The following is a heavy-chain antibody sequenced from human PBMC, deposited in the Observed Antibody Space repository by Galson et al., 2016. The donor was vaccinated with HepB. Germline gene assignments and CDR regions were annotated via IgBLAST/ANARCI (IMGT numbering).Heavy chain of an antibody. J-gene: IGHJ4*02. CDR3: ARGVDF. CDR2: INLSGVT. Sequence: TCAVSGDSFKGYYCTWFRQSPGRGLEWIGEINLSGVTNFNPSLRSRVSMSADTSKNQVFLTVTSVTAADTAVYFCARGVDFWGQGTLVIVSS. V-gene: IGHV4-34*01. CDR1: GDSFKGYY.